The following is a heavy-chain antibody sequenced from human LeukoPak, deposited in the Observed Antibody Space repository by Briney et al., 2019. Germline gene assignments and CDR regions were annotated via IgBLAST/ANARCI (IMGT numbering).Heavy chain of an antibody. Sequence: SETLSLTCTVFGGSISSYYWSWIRQPPGKGLEWIGYIYYSGSTNYNPSLKSRVTISVDTSKNQFSLKLSSVTAADTAVYYCARHSRDGFIEPYFDYWGQGTLVTVSS. CDR2: IYYSGST. V-gene: IGHV4-59*08. J-gene: IGHJ4*02. CDR3: ARHSRDGFIEPYFDY. CDR1: GGSISSYY. D-gene: IGHD5-24*01.